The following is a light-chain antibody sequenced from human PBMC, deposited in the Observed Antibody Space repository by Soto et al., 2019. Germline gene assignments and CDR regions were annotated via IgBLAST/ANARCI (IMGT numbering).Light chain of an antibody. CDR1: SSNIGSNY. CDR2: SNN. Sequence: QPVLTQPPSASGTPGQRVTISCSGSSSNIGSNYVYWYQQLPGTAPKLLIFSNNQRPSGVPDRFSGSKSGTSASLAISGLRSEDEADYYCCSYAGRSTWDVVFGGGTKLTVL. CDR3: CSYAGRSTWDVV. V-gene: IGLV1-47*02. J-gene: IGLJ2*01.